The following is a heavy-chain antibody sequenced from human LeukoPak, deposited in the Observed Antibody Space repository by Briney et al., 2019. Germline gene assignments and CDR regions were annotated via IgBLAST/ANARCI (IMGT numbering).Heavy chain of an antibody. J-gene: IGHJ5*02. D-gene: IGHD3-10*01. V-gene: IGHV3-9*01. CDR2: ISWNSGSI. CDR3: ARDLIHYYGSGAKT. Sequence: GGSLRLSCAASGFTFDDYAMHWVRQAPGKGLEWVSGISWNSGSIGYADSVKGRFTISRDNAKNSLYLQMNSLRAGDTAVYYCARDLIHYYGSGAKTWGQGTLVIVSS. CDR1: GFTFDDYA.